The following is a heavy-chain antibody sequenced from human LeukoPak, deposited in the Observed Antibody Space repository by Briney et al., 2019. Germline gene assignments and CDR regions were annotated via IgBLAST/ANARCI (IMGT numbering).Heavy chain of an antibody. V-gene: IGHV3-23*01. Sequence: PGGSLRLSCAASGFTFSMYALGWVRQAPGKGLEWVSVISGSGANTYYANSVRGRFTISRDNSRNTLYLHVSSLGADDTAVYYCAKDMGRGGGAVIDYWGRGTLVTVSS. D-gene: IGHD2-21*01. J-gene: IGHJ4*02. CDR3: AKDMGRGGGAVIDY. CDR1: GFTFSMYA. CDR2: ISGSGANT.